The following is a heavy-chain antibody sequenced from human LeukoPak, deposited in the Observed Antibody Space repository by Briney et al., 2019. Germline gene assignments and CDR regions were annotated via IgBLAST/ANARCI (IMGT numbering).Heavy chain of an antibody. J-gene: IGHJ4*02. Sequence: ASVKVSCKASGYTFTSYGISWVRQAPGQGLEWMGWISAYNGSTNYAQKFQGRVTMTRDTSISTAYMELSRLRSDDTAVYYCARGTVVVVPAALYYFDYWGQGTLVTVSS. CDR1: GYTFTSYG. V-gene: IGHV1-18*01. D-gene: IGHD2-2*01. CDR3: ARGTVVVVPAALYYFDY. CDR2: ISAYNGST.